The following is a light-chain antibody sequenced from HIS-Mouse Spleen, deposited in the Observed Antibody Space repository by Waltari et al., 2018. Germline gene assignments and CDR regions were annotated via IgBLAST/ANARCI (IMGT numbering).Light chain of an antibody. CDR1: QGISSA. Sequence: AIQFTPSPSSLSASVGEKVTITCRASQGISSALAWYQQKPGKAPKLLIYDASSLESGVPSRFSGSGSGTDLTLTISSLQPEDFATYYCQQFNSYPYTFGQGTKLEIK. CDR2: DAS. CDR3: QQFNSYPYT. J-gene: IGKJ2*01. V-gene: IGKV1-13*02.